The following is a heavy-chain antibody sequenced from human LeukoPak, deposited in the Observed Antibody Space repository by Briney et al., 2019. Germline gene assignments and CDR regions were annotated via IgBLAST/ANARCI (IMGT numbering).Heavy chain of an antibody. CDR2: IIAYNGNT. Sequence: PKASVKVSCKASGYTFTSYGISWVRQAPGQGLEWMGWIIAYNGNTNYAQKLQGRVTMTTDTSTSTAYMELRSLRSDDTAVYYCARAGYDLLTLAPDPANDYWGQGTLVTVSS. CDR3: ARAGYDLLTLAPDPANDY. CDR1: GYTFTSYG. D-gene: IGHD3-9*01. V-gene: IGHV1-18*01. J-gene: IGHJ4*02.